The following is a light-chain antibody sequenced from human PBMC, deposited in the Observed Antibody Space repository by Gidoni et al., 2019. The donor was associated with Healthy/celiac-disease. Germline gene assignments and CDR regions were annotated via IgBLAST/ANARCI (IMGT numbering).Light chain of an antibody. CDR3: QQSYSTRPT. CDR1: QSISSY. Sequence: DIQMTQSPSSLSASVGDRVTITCRASQSISSYLNWYQQKPGKAPKLLIYAASSLQSGFPSRFSGSGSGTDFTLTISSLQPEDFATYYCQQSYSTRPTFXQXTKVEIK. V-gene: IGKV1-39*01. J-gene: IGKJ1*01. CDR2: AAS.